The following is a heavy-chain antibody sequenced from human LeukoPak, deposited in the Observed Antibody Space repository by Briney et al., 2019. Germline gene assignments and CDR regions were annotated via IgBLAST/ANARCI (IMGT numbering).Heavy chain of an antibody. CDR3: ASRHSNYGSGSFDY. CDR1: GVSFSGYY. D-gene: IGHD3-10*01. CDR2: INHSGST. Sequence: PSETLSLTCAVYGVSFSGYYWSWIRQPPGKGLEWIGEINHSGSTNYNPSLKSRVTISVDTSKNQFSLKLSSVTAADTAVYYCASRHSNYGSGSFDYWGQGTLVTVSS. V-gene: IGHV4-34*01. J-gene: IGHJ4*02.